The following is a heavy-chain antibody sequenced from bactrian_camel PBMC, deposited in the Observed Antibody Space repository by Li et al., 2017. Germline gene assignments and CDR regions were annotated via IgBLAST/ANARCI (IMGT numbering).Heavy chain of an antibody. CDR2: MYNGGGAR. V-gene: IGHV3S54*01. CDR3: VADRCRGNWMQLTLYEH. J-gene: IGHJ4*01. CDR1: TEIYSIHC. D-gene: IGHD2*01. Sequence: HVQLVESGGGSVQAGGSLRLSCATSTEIYSIHCMGWFRQAPGKEREPVAAMYNGGGARYYADPVRGRVTISQYNGKNTASLQMDNLKPEDTAMYYCVADRCRGNWMQLTLYEHWGQGTQVTVS.